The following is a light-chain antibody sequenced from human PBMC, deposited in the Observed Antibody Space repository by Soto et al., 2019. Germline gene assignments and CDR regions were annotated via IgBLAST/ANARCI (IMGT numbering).Light chain of an antibody. CDR1: QNINNY. CDR2: AAS. V-gene: IGKV1-39*01. CDR3: QQSYIEPWGT. Sequence: DIQMTQSPSSLSASVRDRVTITCRSSQNINNYLNWYQQRPGKAPRLLMYAASTLQSGVPSRFSGSGSGTDFTLAISSLQPEDFATYYCQQSYIEPWGTCGQGTKVDIK. J-gene: IGKJ1*01.